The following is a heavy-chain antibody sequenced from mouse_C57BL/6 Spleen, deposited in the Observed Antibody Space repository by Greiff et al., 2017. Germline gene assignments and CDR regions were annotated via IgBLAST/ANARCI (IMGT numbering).Heavy chain of an antibody. CDR2: IDPSDSYT. J-gene: IGHJ3*01. V-gene: IGHV1-50*01. CDR3: ARKGRLPFAY. Sequence: QVQLQHPGAELVKPGASVKLSCKASGYTFTSYWMQWVKQRPGQGLEWIGEIDPSDSYTNYNQKFKGKATLTVDTSSSTAYMQLSSLTSEDSAVYYCARKGRLPFAYWGQGTLVTVSA. CDR1: GYTFTSYW. D-gene: IGHD5-5*01.